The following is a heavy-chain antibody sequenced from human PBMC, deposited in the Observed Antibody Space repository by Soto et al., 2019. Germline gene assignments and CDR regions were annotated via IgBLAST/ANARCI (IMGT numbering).Heavy chain of an antibody. J-gene: IGHJ4*02. V-gene: IGHV4-4*07. CDR1: RGSLRNYY. Sequence: LSLTCTVSRGSLRNYYWSWIRQPAGKGLEWIGRIFPTGNTDYNPSLRSRVTMSVDTSKNQFSLKLNSVTAADTAVYYCARGSLGPDYWGPGTLVTVSS. CDR2: IFPTGNT. CDR3: ARGSLGPDY. D-gene: IGHD1-26*01.